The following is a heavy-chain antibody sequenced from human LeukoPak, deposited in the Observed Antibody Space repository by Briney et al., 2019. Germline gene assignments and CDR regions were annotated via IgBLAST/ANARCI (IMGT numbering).Heavy chain of an antibody. V-gene: IGHV4-4*02. J-gene: IGHJ4*02. CDR3: ARGLVDTGRSRFDY. CDR1: GGSISSTTNW. Sequence: SETLSLTCAVSGGSISSTTNWWSWVRQPPGKGLEWIVEIHQSGSTNYKPSLKSRVTLSVDKTKNQFSLKMTSVTAADTAVYYCARGLVDTGRSRFDYWGQGTLVTVSS. CDR2: IHQSGST. D-gene: IGHD5-12*01.